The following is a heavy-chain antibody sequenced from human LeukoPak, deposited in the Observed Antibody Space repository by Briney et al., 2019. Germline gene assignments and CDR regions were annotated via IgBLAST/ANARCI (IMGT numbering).Heavy chain of an antibody. CDR1: GYTFTSYG. CDR3: ARDVRRYCSSTSCPRYYMDV. V-gene: IGHV1-18*01. Sequence: ASVKVSCKASGYTFTSYGISWVRQAPGQGLEWMGWISAYNGNTNYAQKLQGRVTMTTDTSTSTAYMELRSLRSDDTAVYYCARDVRRYCSSTSCPRYYMDVRGKGTTVTVSS. CDR2: ISAYNGNT. J-gene: IGHJ6*03. D-gene: IGHD2-2*01.